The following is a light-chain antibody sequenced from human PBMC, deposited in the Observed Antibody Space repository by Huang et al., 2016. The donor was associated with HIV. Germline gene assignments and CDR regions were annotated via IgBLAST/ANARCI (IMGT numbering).Light chain of an antibody. CDR1: QNVNSN. CDR2: GVT. V-gene: IGKV3-15*01. J-gene: IGKJ2*01. CDR3: QQYNNWPYT. Sequence: EIVMTQSPATLSVSPGERATLSCRASQNVNSNLAWYQQIPGQAPRPLIYGVTTRATGTPASFSGSVSVTDFTLTISSLQSEDFAVYYCQQYNNWPYTFGQGTKLEIK.